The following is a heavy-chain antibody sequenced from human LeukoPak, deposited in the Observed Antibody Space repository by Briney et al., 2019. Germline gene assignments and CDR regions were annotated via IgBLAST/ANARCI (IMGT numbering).Heavy chain of an antibody. Sequence: GGSLRLSCAASGFTFSSYEMNWVRQAPGKGLEWVSYISSSGSTIYYADSVKSRFTISRDNAKNSLYLQMNSLRAEDTALYYCARDYDYVWGSYRYIGAAPIDYWGQGTLVTVSS. CDR2: ISSSGSTI. CDR3: ARDYDYVWGSYRYIGAAPIDY. D-gene: IGHD3-16*02. V-gene: IGHV3-48*03. J-gene: IGHJ4*02. CDR1: GFTFSSYE.